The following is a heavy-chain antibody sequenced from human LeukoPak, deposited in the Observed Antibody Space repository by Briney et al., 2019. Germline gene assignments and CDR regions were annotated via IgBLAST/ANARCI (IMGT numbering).Heavy chain of an antibody. D-gene: IGHD3-22*01. J-gene: IGHJ1*01. Sequence: PGGSLRLSCAASGFTFSSYWMHWDRQAPGKGLVWVSRIKSDGSTNYADSVKGRFTISRGNNKNTVSLQMNSLRDEDTGVYYCARAPSEIGGYYPEYFRHWGQGTLVTVSS. CDR1: GFTFSSYW. CDR2: IKSDGST. V-gene: IGHV3-74*01. CDR3: ARAPSEIGGYYPEYFRH.